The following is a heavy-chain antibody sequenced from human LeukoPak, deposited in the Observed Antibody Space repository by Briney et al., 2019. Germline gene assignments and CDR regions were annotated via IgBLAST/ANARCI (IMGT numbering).Heavy chain of an antibody. Sequence: GGSLRLSCAASGFTFRVYGMSWVRQAPGKGLEWVSGISGSGGTTYYADSVKGRFTISRDNSKNTLYLQMNSLRAEDTAVYYCVRDWGYDSSGYWQKYFDTWGQGTLVTVSS. D-gene: IGHD3-22*01. V-gene: IGHV3-23*01. J-gene: IGHJ4*02. CDR1: GFTFRVYG. CDR3: VRDWGYDSSGYWQKYFDT. CDR2: ISGSGGTT.